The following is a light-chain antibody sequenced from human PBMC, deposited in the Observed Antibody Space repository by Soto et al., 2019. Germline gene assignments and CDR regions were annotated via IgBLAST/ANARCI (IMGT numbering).Light chain of an antibody. CDR1: SSNIGAGYD. Sequence: QSVLTQPPSVSGAPGQRVTISCSGSSSNIGAGYDVHWYQQLPGTAPKLLIYGNNNRPSGVPDRFSGSKSGTSASVAITGLQAEDEADYYCQSYDSSLSTYVFGTGTKLTVL. V-gene: IGLV1-40*01. J-gene: IGLJ1*01. CDR2: GNN. CDR3: QSYDSSLSTYV.